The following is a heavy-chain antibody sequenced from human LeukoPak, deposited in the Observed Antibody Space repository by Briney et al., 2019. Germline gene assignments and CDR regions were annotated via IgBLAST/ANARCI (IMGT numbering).Heavy chain of an antibody. J-gene: IGHJ4*02. CDR1: GVSISSNGYY. V-gene: IGHV4-39*07. Sequence: SETLSLTCTVSGVSISSNGYYWAWFRQPPGKGLEWIWSIYYSGGTYGNPSPKSRVTISIDTSKNQFSLKLSSVTAADTAVYYCARGAAVWGQGTLVTVSS. CDR2: IYYSGGT. CDR3: ARGAAV.